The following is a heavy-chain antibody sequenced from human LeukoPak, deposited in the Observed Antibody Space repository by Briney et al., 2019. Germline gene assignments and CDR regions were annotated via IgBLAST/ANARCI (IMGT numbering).Heavy chain of an antibody. D-gene: IGHD6-19*01. J-gene: IGHJ4*02. CDR1: GGSISSSSYY. V-gene: IGHV4-39*07. CDR2: IYYSGST. Sequence: SETLSLTCTVSGGSISSSSYYWGWIRQPPGKGLEWIGSIYYSGSTYYNPSLKSRVTISVDTSKNQFSLKLSSVTAADTAVYYCATLRGGVAGFFDYWGQGTLVTVSS. CDR3: ATLRGGVAGFFDY.